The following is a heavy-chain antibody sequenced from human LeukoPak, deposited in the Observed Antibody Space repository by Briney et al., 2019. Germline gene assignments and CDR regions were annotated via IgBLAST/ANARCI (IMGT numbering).Heavy chain of an antibody. J-gene: IGHJ6*02. CDR1: GVTFSSDE. CDR2: ISSIVITI. Sequence: GSLRLSCAASGVTFSSDEMNCVRESPGQGRECLSYISSIVITIYSTESVRGRFTISRDNADNSLFLQMNSLRAEDTAVYYCARDGRVYYYYYGMDVWGQGTTVTVSS. V-gene: IGHV3-48*03. CDR3: ARDGRVYYYYYGMDV.